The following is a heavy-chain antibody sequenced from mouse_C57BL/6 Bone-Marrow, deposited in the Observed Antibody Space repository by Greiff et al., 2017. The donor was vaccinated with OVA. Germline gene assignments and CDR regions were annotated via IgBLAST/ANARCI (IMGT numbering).Heavy chain of an antibody. Sequence: VQLQRSGPELVKPGASVKIPCKASGYTFTDSNRAWVKKSHGMSLEWIGGINPNNGGPIYNQKFTGKATVTVDKSSSKAYMELRSLASEDTAVYYCARSIYYVYASAWFTYWGQGTLVTVSA. V-gene: IGHV1-18*01. CDR2: INPNNGGP. D-gene: IGHD2-1*01. CDR1: GYTFTDSN. CDR3: ARSIYYVYASAWFTY. J-gene: IGHJ3*01.